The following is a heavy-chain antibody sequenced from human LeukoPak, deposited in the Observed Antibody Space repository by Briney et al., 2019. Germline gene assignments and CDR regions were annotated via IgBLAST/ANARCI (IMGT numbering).Heavy chain of an antibody. J-gene: IGHJ5*02. CDR2: ISAYNGST. CDR3: ARDRAYSSSSEGFDP. V-gene: IGHV1-18*01. CDR1: GYTFTSYG. D-gene: IGHD6-13*01. Sequence: ASVKVSCKASGYTFTSYGISWVRQAPGQGLEWMGWISAYNGSTNYAQKLQGRVTMTTNTSTSTAYMELRSLRSDDTAVYYCARDRAYSSSSEGFDPWGQGTLVTVSS.